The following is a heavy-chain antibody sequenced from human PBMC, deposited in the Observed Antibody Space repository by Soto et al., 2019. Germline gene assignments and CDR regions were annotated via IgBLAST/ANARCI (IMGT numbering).Heavy chain of an antibody. J-gene: IGHJ6*02. Sequence: QVQLQESGPGLVKPSETLSLTCTVSGGSISSYYWSWIRQPPGKGLEWIGYIYNSGRTNYNPSLKSRVTISVDRSKNQFSLKLSSVTAADTAVYYCARRRGFPYYYGMDVWGQGTTVTVSS. V-gene: IGHV4-59*12. D-gene: IGHD5-12*01. CDR1: GGSISSYY. CDR2: IYNSGRT. CDR3: ARRRGFPYYYGMDV.